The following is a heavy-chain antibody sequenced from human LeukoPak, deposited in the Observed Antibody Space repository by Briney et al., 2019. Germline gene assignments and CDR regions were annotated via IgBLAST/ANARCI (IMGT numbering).Heavy chain of an antibody. D-gene: IGHD3-3*01. CDR2: ISAYNGDT. Sequence: ASVKLSCTSSGYTFTSYGISWGRQAPGQGLGWMGWISAYNGDTNYAQKIQGRVTMTTDTATSTAYMELRSLRSDDTAVYYCARAQAENYDFWSGYTTPLCYFDYWGQGTLVTVSS. CDR1: GYTFTSYG. CDR3: ARAQAENYDFWSGYTTPLCYFDY. V-gene: IGHV1-18*01. J-gene: IGHJ4*02.